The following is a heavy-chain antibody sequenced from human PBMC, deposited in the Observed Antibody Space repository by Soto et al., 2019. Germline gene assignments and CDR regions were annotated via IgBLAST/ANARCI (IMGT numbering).Heavy chain of an antibody. Sequence: SQTLSLTCAISGDSVSSNSAAWNWIRQSPSRGLEWLGRTYYRSKWYNDYAVSVKSRITINPDTSKNQFSLQLHSVTPEDTAVYYCARELFSDFWSGYLSPGYGMDVWGQGTTVTVSS. D-gene: IGHD3-3*01. CDR2: TYYRSKWYN. CDR3: ARELFSDFWSGYLSPGYGMDV. J-gene: IGHJ6*02. V-gene: IGHV6-1*01. CDR1: GDSVSSNSAA.